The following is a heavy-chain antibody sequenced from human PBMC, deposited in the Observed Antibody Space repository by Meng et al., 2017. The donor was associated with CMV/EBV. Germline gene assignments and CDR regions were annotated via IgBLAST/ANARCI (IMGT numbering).Heavy chain of an antibody. CDR2: ISSTGSDI. CDR1: GFTFSRYT. J-gene: IGHJ3*02. Sequence: GESLKISCAASGFTFSRYTINWVRQAPGKGLEWVSSISSTGSDIYYADSVKGRFTISRDNAKNSLYLQMNSLRAEDTAVYYCARVGSYSPRASGYAFDIWGQGTMVTVSS. V-gene: IGHV3-21*01. CDR3: ARVGSYSPRASGYAFDI. D-gene: IGHD1-26*01.